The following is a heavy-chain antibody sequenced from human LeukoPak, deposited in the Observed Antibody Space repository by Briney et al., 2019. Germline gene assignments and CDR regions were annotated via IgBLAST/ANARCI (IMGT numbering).Heavy chain of an antibody. CDR3: ARETVAGRKSWFDP. CDR2: INPTGGST. D-gene: IGHD6-19*01. V-gene: IGHV1-46*01. J-gene: IGHJ5*02. Sequence: ASVKVSCKASGYTFTSYYMHWVRQAPGQGLEWMGIINPTGGSTSYAQKLQDRVTMARDTSTSTVCMELSSLRYDDTAVYYCARETVAGRKSWFDPWGQGTLVTVSS. CDR1: GYTFTSYY.